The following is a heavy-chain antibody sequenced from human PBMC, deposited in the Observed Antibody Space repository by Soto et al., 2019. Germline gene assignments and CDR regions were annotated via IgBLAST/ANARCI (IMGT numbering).Heavy chain of an antibody. D-gene: IGHD6-6*01. CDR1: GYTFTGYY. Sequence: ASVKVSCKASGYTFTGYYMHWVRQAPGQGLEWMGWINPNSGGTNYAQKFQGWVTMTRDTSISTAYMELSRLRSDDTAVYYCARAAASIAARPNYYYYGMDVWGQGTTVTVS. CDR3: ARAAASIAARPNYYYYGMDV. CDR2: INPNSGGT. V-gene: IGHV1-2*04. J-gene: IGHJ6*02.